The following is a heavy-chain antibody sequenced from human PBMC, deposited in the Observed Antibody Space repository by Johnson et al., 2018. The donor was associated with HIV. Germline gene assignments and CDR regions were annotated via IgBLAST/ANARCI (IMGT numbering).Heavy chain of an antibody. CDR1: GFTFSNAW. D-gene: IGHD3-22*01. CDR3: ARGSYYDSSGDAFDI. J-gene: IGHJ3*02. V-gene: IGHV3-66*02. CDR2: IYSGGST. Sequence: VQLVESGGGLVKPGGSLRLSCAASGFTFSNAWMSWVRQAPGKGLEWVSVIYSGGSTYYADSVKGRFTISRDNSKNTLYLQMNSLRAEDTAVYYCARGSYYDSSGDAFDIWGQGTMVTVSS.